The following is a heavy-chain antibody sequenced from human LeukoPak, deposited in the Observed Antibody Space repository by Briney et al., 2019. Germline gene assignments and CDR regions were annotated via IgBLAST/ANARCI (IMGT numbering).Heavy chain of an antibody. V-gene: IGHV1-69*13. Sequence: SVTVSCTASGYTFTSYGISWVRQAPGQGLEWMGGIIPIFGTANYAQKFQGRVTITADESTSTAYMELSSLRSEDTAVYYCASMGSSGYNYYYGMDVWGQGTTVTVSS. D-gene: IGHD3-22*01. CDR2: IIPIFGTA. CDR3: ASMGSSGYNYYYGMDV. CDR1: GYTFTSYG. J-gene: IGHJ6*02.